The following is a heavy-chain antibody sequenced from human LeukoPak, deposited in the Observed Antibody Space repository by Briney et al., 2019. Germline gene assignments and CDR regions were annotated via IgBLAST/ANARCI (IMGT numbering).Heavy chain of an antibody. CDR3: ASGYDLAGYNWFDP. D-gene: IGHD5-12*01. J-gene: IGHJ5*02. V-gene: IGHV1-69*05. CDR2: IIPIFGTA. Sequence: GASVKVSCKASGGTFSSYAISWVRQAPGQGPEWMGRIIPIFGTANYAQKFQGRVTITTDESTSTAYMELSSLRSEDTAVYYCASGYDLAGYNWFDPWGQGTLVTVYS. CDR1: GGTFSSYA.